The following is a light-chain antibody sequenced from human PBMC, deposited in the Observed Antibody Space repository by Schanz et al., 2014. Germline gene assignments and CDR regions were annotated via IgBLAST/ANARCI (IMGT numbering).Light chain of an antibody. CDR1: HSVSSY. V-gene: IGKV3-20*01. J-gene: IGKJ1*01. CDR2: GAS. Sequence: EIVLTQSPATLSVSPGERATLSCRASHSVSSYLAWYQQRPGQAPRLLIYGASSRATGIPDRFSGSGSGTDFTLTISRLEPEDFAVYYCQQYGSSPTFGQGTKVEIK. CDR3: QQYGSSPT.